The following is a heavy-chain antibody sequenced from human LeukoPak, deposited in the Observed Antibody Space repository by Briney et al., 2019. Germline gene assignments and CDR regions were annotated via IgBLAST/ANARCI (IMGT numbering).Heavy chain of an antibody. CDR2: IYTTGSS. CDR3: ARGLYNAFDI. CDR1: GGSISSGLCY. V-gene: IGHV4-61*02. Sequence: MSSETLSLTCTVSGGSISSGLCYWSWIRQPAGKGLEWIGRIYTTGSSNYNPSLKSRVTISLDTSKNQFSLKLSSVTAADTAVYYCARGLYNAFDIWGQGTMVTVSS. J-gene: IGHJ3*02.